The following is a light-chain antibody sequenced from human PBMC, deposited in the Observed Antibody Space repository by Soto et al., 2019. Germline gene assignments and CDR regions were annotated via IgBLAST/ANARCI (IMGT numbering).Light chain of an antibody. CDR3: QWRSDWPPRLT. Sequence: EVVLTQSQATLSLSPGERATLSCRASESIGNYLARYQQKLGQAPKLLIYDASHRAIGIPGSFSAEGYGTDFTLTISSLEHEDFAVYYCQWRSDWPPRLTFGGGTKVEIK. V-gene: IGKV3-11*01. J-gene: IGKJ4*01. CDR2: DAS. CDR1: ESIGNY.